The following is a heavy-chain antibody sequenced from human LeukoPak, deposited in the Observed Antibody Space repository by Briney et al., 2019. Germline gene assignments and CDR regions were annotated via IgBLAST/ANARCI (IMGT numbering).Heavy chain of an antibody. D-gene: IGHD6-13*01. V-gene: IGHV1-2*02. J-gene: IGHJ5*02. CDR2: INPNSGGT. CDR1: GYTFTGYY. Sequence: GASVKVSCKASGYTFTGYYMHWVRQAPGQGLEWMGWINPNSGGTNYAQKFQGRVTMTRDTSISTAYMELSRLRSDDTAVYYCAGSSWYGRLPGWFDPWGQGTLVTVSS. CDR3: AGSSWYGRLPGWFDP.